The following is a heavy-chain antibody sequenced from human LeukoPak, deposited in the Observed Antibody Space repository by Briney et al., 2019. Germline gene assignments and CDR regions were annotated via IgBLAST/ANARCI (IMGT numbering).Heavy chain of an antibody. D-gene: IGHD3-22*01. J-gene: IGHJ6*03. CDR1: GYSISSGYY. CDR3: TRAASSGPLFTYHMDV. V-gene: IGHV4-38-2*02. CDR2: IYHSGST. Sequence: SETLSLTCTVSGYSISSGYYWGWIRQPPGKGLEWIGSIYHSGSTYYNPSLKSRVTMSLDASKNQFSLELNSVTPADTAVYYCTRAASSGPLFTYHMDVWGKGTTVTVSS.